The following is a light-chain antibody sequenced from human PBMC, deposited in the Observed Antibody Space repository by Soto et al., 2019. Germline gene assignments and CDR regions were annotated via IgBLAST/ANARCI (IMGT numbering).Light chain of an antibody. CDR3: QKYNSAPLT. J-gene: IGKJ4*01. V-gene: IGKV1-27*01. CDR1: QSLLHSNGYNY. Sequence: MTQSPLSLPVTPGEPASISCRSSQSLLHSNGYNYLAWYQQKPGKIPNLLIYAASTLQAGVPSRFSGSGAGTDFTLTISSLQPEDVAAYYCQKYNSAPLTFGGGTKVDIK. CDR2: AAS.